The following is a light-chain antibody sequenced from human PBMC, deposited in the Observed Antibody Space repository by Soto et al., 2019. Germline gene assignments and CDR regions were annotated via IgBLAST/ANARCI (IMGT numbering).Light chain of an antibody. J-gene: IGLJ1*01. Sequence: QSVLAHPASVSGSPGQSLTISCTGTSSDVGSHNVVSWYQHHPGKAPKLIIYEATKWPSGVSTRFSGSKSGNTASLTISGLQAADEADYYCCSFAGTNTFVFGTGTKVTVL. CDR1: SSDVGSHNV. CDR2: EAT. CDR3: CSFAGTNTFV. V-gene: IGLV2-23*01.